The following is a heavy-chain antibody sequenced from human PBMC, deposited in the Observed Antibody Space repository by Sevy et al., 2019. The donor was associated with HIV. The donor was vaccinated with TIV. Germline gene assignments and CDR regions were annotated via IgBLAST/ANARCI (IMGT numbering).Heavy chain of an antibody. CDR3: ARGGRSGYYLNWFDP. D-gene: IGHD3-22*01. CDR1: GGSISSGGYS. Sequence: SETLSLTCAVSGGSISSGGYSWSWIRQPPGKGLEWIGYIYHSGRTYYNPSLKRRVTISVDRSKNQFSLKLSSVTAADTAVYYCARGGRSGYYLNWFDPWGQGTLVTVSS. CDR2: IYHSGRT. J-gene: IGHJ5*02. V-gene: IGHV4-30-2*01.